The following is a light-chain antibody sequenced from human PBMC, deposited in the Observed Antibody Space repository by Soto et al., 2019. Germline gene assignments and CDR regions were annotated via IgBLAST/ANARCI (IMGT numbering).Light chain of an antibody. CDR2: KAS. V-gene: IGKV1-5*03. CDR1: QSISSW. J-gene: IGKJ1*01. CDR3: QQYNSYPT. Sequence: DIQMTQSPSTLSASVGDRVTITCRASQSISSWLAWYQQKPGKAPKLLIYKASSLEGGVPSRFSGSGSGTEFTLTISSLQPDDVATYYCQQYNSYPTFXQGTKVDIK.